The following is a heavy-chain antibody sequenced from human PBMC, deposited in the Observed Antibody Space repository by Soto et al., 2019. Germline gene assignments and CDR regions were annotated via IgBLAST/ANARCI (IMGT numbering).Heavy chain of an antibody. CDR1: GFTFSSYA. V-gene: IGHV3-30-3*01. Sequence: QVQLVESGGGVVQPGRSLRLSCAASGFTFSSYAMHWVRQAPGKGLEWVAVISYDGSNKYYADSVKGRFTISRDNSKNTLYLQMNSLRAEDTAVYYCASFPTSRPTYYYGMDVWGQGTTVTVSS. CDR3: ASFPTSRPTYYYGMDV. D-gene: IGHD1-1*01. CDR2: ISYDGSNK. J-gene: IGHJ6*02.